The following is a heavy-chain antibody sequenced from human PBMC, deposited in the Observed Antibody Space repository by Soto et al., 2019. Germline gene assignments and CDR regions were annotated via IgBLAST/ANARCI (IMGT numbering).Heavy chain of an antibody. CDR3: ARDQGSGSYSLYYGMAV. D-gene: IGHD3-10*01. J-gene: IGHJ6*02. CDR1: GRTFSSYA. V-gene: IGHV1-69*13. Sequence: ASVKVSCKASGRTFSSYAISWVRQAPGQGLEWMGGIIPIFGTANYAQKFQGRVTITADESTSTAYMELSSLRSEDTAVYYCARDQGSGSYSLYYGMAVWGQGTTVTVSS. CDR2: IIPIFGTA.